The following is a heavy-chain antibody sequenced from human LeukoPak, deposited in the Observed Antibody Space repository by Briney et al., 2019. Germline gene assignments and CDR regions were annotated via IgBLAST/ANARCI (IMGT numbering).Heavy chain of an antibody. CDR2: IYYSGST. D-gene: IGHD1-26*01. V-gene: IGHV4-59*12. CDR3: ARDNGVGATNY. J-gene: IGHJ4*02. CDR1: GGSISSYY. Sequence: PSETLSLTCTVSGGSISSYYWSWIRQPPGKGLEWIGYIYYSGSTNYNPSLKSRVTMSVDTSKNQFSLKLSSVTAADTAVYYCARDNGVGATNYWGQGTLVTVSS.